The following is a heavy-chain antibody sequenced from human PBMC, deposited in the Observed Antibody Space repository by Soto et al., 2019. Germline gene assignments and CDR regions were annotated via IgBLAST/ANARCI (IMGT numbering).Heavy chain of an antibody. J-gene: IGHJ4*02. CDR1: GGSFSGYY. V-gene: IGHV4-34*01. CDR2: INHSGST. CDR3: AGGEITGTTR. D-gene: IGHD1-7*01. Sequence: PSETLSLTCAVYGGSFSGYYWSWIRQPPGKGLEWIGEINHSGSTNYNPSLKSRVTISVDTSKNQFSLKLSSVTAADTAVYYCAGGEITGTTRWGQGTLVTVSS.